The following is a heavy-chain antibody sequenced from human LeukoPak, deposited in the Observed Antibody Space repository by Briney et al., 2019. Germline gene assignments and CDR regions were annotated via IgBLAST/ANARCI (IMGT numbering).Heavy chain of an antibody. D-gene: IGHD2-2*01. CDR3: ARDLDYLGSSSSTSSYGMDV. Sequence: SVKVSCKASGGTFSSYAISWVRQAPGQGLEWMGRIIPIFGIANYAQKFQGRVTITADKSTSTAYMELSSLRFEDTAVYYCARDLDYLGSSSSTSSYGMDVWGQGTTVTVSS. CDR1: GGTFSSYA. V-gene: IGHV1-69*04. J-gene: IGHJ6*02. CDR2: IIPIFGIA.